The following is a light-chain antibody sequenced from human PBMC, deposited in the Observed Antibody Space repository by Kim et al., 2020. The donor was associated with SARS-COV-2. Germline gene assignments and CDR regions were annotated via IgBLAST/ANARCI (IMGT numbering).Light chain of an antibody. J-gene: IGKJ2*01. CDR2: AAS. Sequence: SASVGGRVTITCRASQSIAGYLNWYQQKPGKAPQLLIYAASNLESGVPSRFSGSGSGLDFTLTITSLQAEDFATFFCQQSYTTPYTFGQGTKLDI. CDR1: QSIAGY. V-gene: IGKV1-39*01. CDR3: QQSYTTPYT.